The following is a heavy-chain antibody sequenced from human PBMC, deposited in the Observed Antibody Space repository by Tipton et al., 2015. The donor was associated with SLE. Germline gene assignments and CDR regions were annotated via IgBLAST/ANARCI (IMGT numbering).Heavy chain of an antibody. Sequence: SLRLSCPASGFSFSNYAMNWVRQAPGKGLVWVSGISGSGGTTNYADSVKGRFTISRDNSNNTLYLQMNSLRAEVTAVYYCAKGRTYFDSWGQGTLVTVSS. V-gene: IGHV3-23*01. CDR1: GFSFSNYA. J-gene: IGHJ4*02. CDR2: ISGSGGTT. CDR3: AKGRTYFDS.